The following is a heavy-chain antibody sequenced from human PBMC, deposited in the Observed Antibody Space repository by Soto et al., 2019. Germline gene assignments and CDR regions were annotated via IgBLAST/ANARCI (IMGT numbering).Heavy chain of an antibody. CDR2: IYYSGST. J-gene: IGHJ4*02. V-gene: IGHV4-31*03. D-gene: IGHD6-13*01. CDR3: ARVDAGYSSSWQAFDY. CDR1: GGSISSGGYY. Sequence: LSLTCTVSGGSISSGGYYWSWIRQHPGKGLEWIGYIYYSGSTYYNPSLKSRVTISVDTSKNQFSLKLSSVTAADTAVYYCARVDAGYSSSWQAFDYWGQGTLVTVSS.